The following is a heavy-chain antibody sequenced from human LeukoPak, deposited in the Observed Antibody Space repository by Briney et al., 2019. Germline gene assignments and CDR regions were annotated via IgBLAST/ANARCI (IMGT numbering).Heavy chain of an antibody. Sequence: GGSLRLSCAASGFSFSSYTMSWVRQAPGKGLEWVSAISGSGGATYYADSVKGRFTISRDNSKNTLFLHMNSLRVEDTAVYYCAKAPAAATKYYYGMDVWGQGTTVTVSS. CDR1: GFSFSSYT. CDR3: AKAPAAATKYYYGMDV. CDR2: ISGSGGAT. V-gene: IGHV3-23*01. D-gene: IGHD6-13*01. J-gene: IGHJ6*02.